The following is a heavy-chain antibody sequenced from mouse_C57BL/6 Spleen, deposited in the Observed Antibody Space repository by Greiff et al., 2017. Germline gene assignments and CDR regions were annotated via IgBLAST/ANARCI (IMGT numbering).Heavy chain of an antibody. CDR1: GFTFSDYG. CDR2: ISSGSSTI. Sequence: EVKLVESGGGLVKPGGSLKLSCAASGFTFSDYGMHWVRQAPEKGLEWVAYISSGSSTIYYADTVKGRFTISSDNAKNTLFLQMTSLRSEDTAMYYCARPVGYYYAMDYWGQGTSVTVSS. V-gene: IGHV5-17*01. CDR3: ARPVGYYYAMDY. J-gene: IGHJ4*01.